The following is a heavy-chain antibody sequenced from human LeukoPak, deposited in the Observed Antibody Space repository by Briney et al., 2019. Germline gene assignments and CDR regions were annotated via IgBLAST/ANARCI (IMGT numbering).Heavy chain of an antibody. J-gene: IGHJ4*02. CDR3: ARGGYCNGANCYPFVY. Sequence: ASVKVSCKASGYPFHNYGISWVRPAPGQGLEWMAWISTYNGNTNYPQNLQGRVTVTTDTSTSTAYMELRSLRSDDTAVYYCARGGYCNGANCYPFVYWGQGTLVTVSS. CDR1: GYPFHNYG. D-gene: IGHD2-15*01. CDR2: ISTYNGNT. V-gene: IGHV1-18*01.